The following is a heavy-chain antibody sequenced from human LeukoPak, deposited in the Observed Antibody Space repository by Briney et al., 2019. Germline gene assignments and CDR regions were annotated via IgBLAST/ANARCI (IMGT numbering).Heavy chain of an antibody. J-gene: IGHJ4*02. V-gene: IGHV3-23*01. CDR1: GFLISNDV. D-gene: IGHD3-22*01. CDR2: ISGSGGST. CDR3: AKHYYDSSGYYGDSYFDY. Sequence: GGSLRLSCAASGFLISNDVMTWVRQAPGKRLEWVSAISGSGGSTYYADSVKGRFTISRDNSKNTLYLQMNSLRAEDTAVYYCAKHYYDSSGYYGDSYFDYWGQGTLVTVSS.